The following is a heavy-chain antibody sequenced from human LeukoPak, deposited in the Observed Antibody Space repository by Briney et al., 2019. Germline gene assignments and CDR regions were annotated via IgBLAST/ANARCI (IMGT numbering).Heavy chain of an antibody. J-gene: IGHJ6*03. CDR1: GFTFSTYA. V-gene: IGHV3-23*01. Sequence: GGSLRLSCAVSGFTFSTYAMSWVRQAPGKGLEWVSLIGGSDGRTRYADSVKGRFTISRDNSKNTLYLEMNSLRAEDTAVYYCAKDSSSYDWGYMDVWGKGTTVTISS. CDR2: IGGSDGRT. CDR3: AKDSSSYDWGYMDV. D-gene: IGHD3-22*01.